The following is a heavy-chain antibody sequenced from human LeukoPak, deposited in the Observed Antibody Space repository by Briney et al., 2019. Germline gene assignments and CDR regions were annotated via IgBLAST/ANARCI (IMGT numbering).Heavy chain of an antibody. Sequence: EASVKVSCKASGYTFTGYYMHWVRQAPGQGLEWMGWINPNSGGTNYAQKFQGRVTMTRDTSISTAYMELSRLRSDDTAVYYCARAPRRGYDILTGYDSLRFGYFDLWGRGTLVTVSS. J-gene: IGHJ2*01. CDR3: ARAPRRGYDILTGYDSLRFGYFDL. CDR2: INPNSGGT. D-gene: IGHD3-9*01. V-gene: IGHV1-2*02. CDR1: GYTFTGYY.